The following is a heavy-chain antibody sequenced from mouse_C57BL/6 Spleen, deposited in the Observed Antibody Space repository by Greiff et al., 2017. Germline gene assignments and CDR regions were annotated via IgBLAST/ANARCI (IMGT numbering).Heavy chain of an antibody. V-gene: IGHV1-64*01. Sequence: QVQLQQPGAELVKPGASVKLSCKASGYTFTSYWMHWVKQRPGQGLEWIGMIHPNSGSTNYNEKFKSKATLTVDKSSSTAYMQLSSLTSEDSAVYYCARGSHYYGSSREYYFDYWGQGTTLTVSS. CDR2: IHPNSGST. CDR3: ARGSHYYGSSREYYFDY. D-gene: IGHD1-1*01. J-gene: IGHJ2*01. CDR1: GYTFTSYW.